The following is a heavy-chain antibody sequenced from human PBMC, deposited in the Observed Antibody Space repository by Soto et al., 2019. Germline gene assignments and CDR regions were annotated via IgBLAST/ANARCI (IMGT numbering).Heavy chain of an antibody. V-gene: IGHV1-46*01. CDR1: GYTFTSYY. Sequence: VKVSCKASGYTFTSYYMHWVRQAPGQGLEWMGIINPSGGSTSYAQKFQGRVTMTRDTSTSTVYMELSSLRSEDTAVYYCARDGYCTNGVCYPAYYGMDVWGQGTTVTVSS. J-gene: IGHJ6*02. CDR2: INPSGGST. CDR3: ARDGYCTNGVCYPAYYGMDV. D-gene: IGHD2-8*01.